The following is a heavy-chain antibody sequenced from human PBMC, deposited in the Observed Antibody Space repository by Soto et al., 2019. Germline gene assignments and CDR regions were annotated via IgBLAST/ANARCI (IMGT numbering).Heavy chain of an antibody. V-gene: IGHV3-33*01. CDR2: IWYDGSNK. Sequence: GGSLRLSCAASGFTFSSYGMHWVRQAPGKGLEWVAVIWYDGSNKYYADSVKGRFTISRDNSKNTLYLQMNSLRAEDTAVYYCARDPLDSDWLFFLDYWGQGTLVTVSS. D-gene: IGHD3-9*01. CDR3: ARDPLDSDWLFFLDY. CDR1: GFTFSSYG. J-gene: IGHJ4*02.